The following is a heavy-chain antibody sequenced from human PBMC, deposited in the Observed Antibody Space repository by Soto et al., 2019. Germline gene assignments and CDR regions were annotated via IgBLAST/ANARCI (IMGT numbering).Heavy chain of an antibody. Sequence: QVQLVESGGGVVQPGRSLRLSCAASGFTFSSYAMHCVRQAPGKGLEWVAVISYDGSNKYYADSVKGRFTISRDNSKNTLYLQMNSLRAEDTAVYYCAREKRGYSYGYPGDYWGQGTLVTVSS. D-gene: IGHD5-18*01. CDR1: GFTFSSYA. J-gene: IGHJ4*02. V-gene: IGHV3-30-3*01. CDR2: ISYDGSNK. CDR3: AREKRGYSYGYPGDY.